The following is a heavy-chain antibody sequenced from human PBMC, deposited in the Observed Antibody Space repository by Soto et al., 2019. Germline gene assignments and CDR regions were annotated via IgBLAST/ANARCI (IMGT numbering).Heavy chain of an antibody. V-gene: IGHV1-69*13. CDR1: GGTFSSYA. D-gene: IGHD3-9*01. J-gene: IGHJ4*02. Sequence: SVKVSCKASGGTFSSYAISWVRQAPGQGLEWMGGIIPIFGTANYAQKFQGRVTITADESTSTAYMELSSLRSEDTAVYYCARGLVPHYDILTGYYILDYWGQGTLVTVPS. CDR3: ARGLVPHYDILTGYYILDY. CDR2: IIPIFGTA.